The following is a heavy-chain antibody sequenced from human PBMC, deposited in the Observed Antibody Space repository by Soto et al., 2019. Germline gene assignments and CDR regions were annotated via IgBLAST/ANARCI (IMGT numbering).Heavy chain of an antibody. D-gene: IGHD5-12*01. CDR1: GFTFSSYA. V-gene: IGHV3-23*01. Sequence: EVPLLESGGGLVQPGGSLRLSCAASGFTFSSYAMSWVRQAPGKGLEWVSAISGSGGSTYYADSVKGRFTISRDNSKNTLYLQMNSLRAEDTAVYYCAKVWADSGYGPYYFDYWGQGTLVTVSS. J-gene: IGHJ4*02. CDR2: ISGSGGST. CDR3: AKVWADSGYGPYYFDY.